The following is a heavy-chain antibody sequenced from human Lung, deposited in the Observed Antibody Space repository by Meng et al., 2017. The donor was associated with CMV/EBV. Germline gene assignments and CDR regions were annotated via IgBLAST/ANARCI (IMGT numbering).Heavy chain of an antibody. J-gene: IGHJ4*02. CDR1: GYTLTELS. CDR2: FDPEDGET. CDR3: ATGHYDSRGYYSRTLSY. V-gene: IGHV1-24*01. D-gene: IGHD3-22*01. Sequence: SVXVSXXVSGYTLTELSRHWVRQAPGKGLEWMGGFDPEDGETIYAQHFQGRVTMTEDTSTDTAYMELSSLTSEDTAVYYCATGHYDSRGYYSRTLSYWDQGTLVTVSS.